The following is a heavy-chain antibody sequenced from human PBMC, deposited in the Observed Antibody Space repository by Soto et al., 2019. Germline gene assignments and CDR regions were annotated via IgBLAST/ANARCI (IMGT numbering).Heavy chain of an antibody. CDR2: ISYDGSNK. J-gene: IGHJ4*02. CDR1: GFSFRRYA. D-gene: IGHD1-26*01. V-gene: IGHV3-30-3*01. CDR3: ARWERLIRNLNSDYHFDS. Sequence: QVQLVESGGGVVQPWRSLTLSCAASGFSFRRYAVHWIRQAPGKGLEWLALISYDGSNKFYADSVKGRFTISRDNSKNTLYLQMNSLKSEDTAVYYCARWERLIRNLNSDYHFDSWGQGTMVNVSS.